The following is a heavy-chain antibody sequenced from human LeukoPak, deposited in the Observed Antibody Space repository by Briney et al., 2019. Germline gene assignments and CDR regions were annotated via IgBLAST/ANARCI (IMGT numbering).Heavy chain of an antibody. V-gene: IGHV3-23*01. CDR2: TSGSGGST. D-gene: IGHD5-12*01. J-gene: IGHJ5*02. CDR1: GFTFSSYA. Sequence: PGGSLRLSCAASGFTFSSYAMSWVRQAPGKGLEWVSATSGSGGSTYYADSVKGRFTISRDNSKNTLYLQMNSLRAEDTAVYYCAKDVPSGYDSGYVDWFDRWGQGTLVTVSS. CDR3: AKDVPSGYDSGYVDWFDR.